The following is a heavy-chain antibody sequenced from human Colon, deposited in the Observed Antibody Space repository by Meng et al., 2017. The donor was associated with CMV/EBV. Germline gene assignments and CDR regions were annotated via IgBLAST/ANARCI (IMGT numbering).Heavy chain of an antibody. J-gene: IGHJ5*02. CDR3: ARVKCGTTSCSQGLDP. D-gene: IGHD1-7*01. CDR2: INPNGGGT. CDR1: GYTFTDYY. Sequence: GYTFTDYYLHWVRQAPGQGLEWMGWINPNGGGTDYAQTFQGRVTMTKDTSTTTAYLEVNRLTSDDTATYYCARVKCGTTSCSQGLDPWGQGTLVTVSS. V-gene: IGHV1-2*02.